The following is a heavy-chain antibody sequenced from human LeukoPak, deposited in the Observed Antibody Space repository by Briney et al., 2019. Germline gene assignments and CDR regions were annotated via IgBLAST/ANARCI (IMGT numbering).Heavy chain of an antibody. Sequence: GGTLRLSCAASGFTFSNYGMTWVRQAPGKGLEWVSSISGSAATISYADSVKGRFTISRDNSKNTLYLQMNSLRAEDTAVYYCATGGVYGGDYWGQGTLVTVSS. J-gene: IGHJ4*02. CDR1: GFTFSNYG. D-gene: IGHD4-23*01. CDR3: ATGGVYGGDY. V-gene: IGHV3-23*01. CDR2: ISGSAATI.